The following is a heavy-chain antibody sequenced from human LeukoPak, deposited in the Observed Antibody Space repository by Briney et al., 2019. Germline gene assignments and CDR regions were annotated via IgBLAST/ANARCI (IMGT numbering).Heavy chain of an antibody. Sequence: ASVEVSCKASGYTFTSYAMHWVRQAPGQRLEWMGWINAGNGNTKYSQKFQGRVTITRDTSASTAYMELSSLRSEDTAVYYCARAVVVAPYYFDYWGQGTLVTVSS. J-gene: IGHJ4*02. CDR2: INAGNGNT. CDR3: ARAVVVAPYYFDY. D-gene: IGHD2-15*01. V-gene: IGHV1-3*01. CDR1: GYTFTSYA.